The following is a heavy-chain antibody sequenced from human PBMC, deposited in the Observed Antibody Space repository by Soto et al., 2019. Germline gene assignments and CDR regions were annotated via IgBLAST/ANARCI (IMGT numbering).Heavy chain of an antibody. V-gene: IGHV3-23*01. CDR2: ISGSGGST. J-gene: IGHJ4*02. CDR1: GFTFSSYA. Sequence: PGGSLRLSCAASGFTFSSYAMSWVRQAPGKGLEWVSAISGSGGSTYYADSVKGRFTISRDNSKNTLYLQMNSLRAEDTAVYYCAVYCSGGSCYFDYFDYWGQGTLVTVSS. CDR3: AVYCSGGSCYFDYFDY. D-gene: IGHD2-15*01.